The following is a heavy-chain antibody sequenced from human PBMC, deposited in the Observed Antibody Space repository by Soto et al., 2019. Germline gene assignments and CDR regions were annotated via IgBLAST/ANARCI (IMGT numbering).Heavy chain of an antibody. J-gene: IGHJ6*02. CDR2: ISPYTGNT. CDR3: ARDGVAAAGMGLYYYYGMDV. V-gene: IGHV1-2*04. D-gene: IGHD6-13*01. Sequence: ASVKVSCKASGYIFVNYGIAWVRQAPGQGLEWLGWISPYTGNTYYAQKFQGWVTMTRDTSISTAYMELSRLRSDDTAVYYCARDGVAAAGMGLYYYYGMDVWGQGTTVTVSS. CDR1: GYIFVNYG.